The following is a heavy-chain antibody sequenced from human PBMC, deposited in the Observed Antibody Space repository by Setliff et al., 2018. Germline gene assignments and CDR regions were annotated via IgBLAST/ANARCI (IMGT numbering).Heavy chain of an antibody. V-gene: IGHV4-59*01. CDR3: AREGNIRPTYYYYGMDV. J-gene: IGHJ6*02. CDR1: GGSISSYY. CDR2: IYYSGST. Sequence: PSETLSLTCTVSGGSISSYYWSWIRQPPGKGLEWIGYIYYSGSTNYNPSLKSRVTISVDTSKNQFSLKLSSVTAADTAVYYCAREGNIRPTYYYYGMDVWGQGTTVTVSS.